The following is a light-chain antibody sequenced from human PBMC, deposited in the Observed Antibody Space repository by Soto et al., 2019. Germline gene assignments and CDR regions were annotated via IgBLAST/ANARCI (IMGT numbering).Light chain of an antibody. CDR3: QQTFSPFVT. J-gene: IGKJ4*01. CDR2: SAS. Sequence: DIQMTQSPPSLSASVGDRVTITCRASETITDYLNWYQVKPGKAPKLLIYSASLLQPGFPSRFRGSGDGTDFTLTLSGLQHEDSATYYCQQTFSPFVTFGAGTRV. V-gene: IGKV1-39*01. CDR1: ETITDY.